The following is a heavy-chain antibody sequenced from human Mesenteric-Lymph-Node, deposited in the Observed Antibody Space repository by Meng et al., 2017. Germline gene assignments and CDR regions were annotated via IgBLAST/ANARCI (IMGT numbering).Heavy chain of an antibody. CDR1: DGSVSSGSYY. V-gene: IGHV4-61*01. J-gene: IGHJ6*02. CDR2: IYYTGSS. D-gene: IGHD3-22*01. CDR3: ARGDHYYDSSGYFSNYYYGMDV. Sequence: SETLSLTCTVSDGSVSSGSYYWSWIGQPPGKGLEWIGYIYYTGSSDYNPSLKSRVTISVDTSRKQFSLTLSSVTAADTAVYYCARGDHYYDSSGYFSNYYYGMDVWGQGTTVTVSS.